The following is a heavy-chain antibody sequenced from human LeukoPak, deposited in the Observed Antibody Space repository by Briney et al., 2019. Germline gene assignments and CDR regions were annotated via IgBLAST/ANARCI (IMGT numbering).Heavy chain of an antibody. CDR2: IYTSGST. D-gene: IGHD2-2*01. CDR1: GGSISSYH. Sequence: SETLSLTCTVSGGSISSYHWSWIRQPAGKGLEWIGRIYTSGSTNYNPSLKSRVTMSVDTSKNQFSLNLNSVTAADTAVYYCARLYCSTTSCFDYWGQGTLVTVSS. V-gene: IGHV4-4*07. J-gene: IGHJ4*02. CDR3: ARLYCSTTSCFDY.